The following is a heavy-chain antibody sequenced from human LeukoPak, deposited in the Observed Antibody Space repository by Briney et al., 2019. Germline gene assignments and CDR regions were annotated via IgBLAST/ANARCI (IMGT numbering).Heavy chain of an antibody. J-gene: IGHJ4*02. Sequence: PGGSLRLPCAASGFTVSSSYMYWVRQAPGKGLEWVSFFYRGDSTYYAESVRGRFTISRDNSKNTLYLLMNSLIPEDTAVYYCAREVVSSPSYFDSWGQGTLVTASS. V-gene: IGHV3-53*01. D-gene: IGHD2-15*01. CDR1: GFTVSSSY. CDR3: AREVVSSPSYFDS. CDR2: FYRGDST.